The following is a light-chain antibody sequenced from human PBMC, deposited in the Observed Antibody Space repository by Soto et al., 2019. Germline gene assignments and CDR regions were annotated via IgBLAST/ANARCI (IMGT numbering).Light chain of an antibody. V-gene: IGLV1-40*01. CDR1: SSNIGAGYD. CDR2: GNT. Sequence: QSVLTQPPSVSAAPGQRVTISCSGSSSNIGAGYDVHWYQQLPGTAPKLPIFGNTKRPSGVPDRFSGSKSGSSASLAITGLQAEDEADYYCQSTSLSDFHVFGTGTKVTVL. J-gene: IGLJ1*01. CDR3: QSTSLSDFHV.